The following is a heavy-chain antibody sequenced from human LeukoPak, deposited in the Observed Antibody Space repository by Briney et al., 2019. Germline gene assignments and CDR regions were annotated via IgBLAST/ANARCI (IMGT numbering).Heavy chain of an antibody. J-gene: IGHJ5*02. V-gene: IGHV4-34*01. CDR2: INHSGST. CDR1: GGSFSGYY. CDR3: ARDITRLRYCSSTSCPNWFDP. Sequence: PSETLSLTCAVYGGSFSGYYWSWIRQPPGKGLEWIGEINHSGSTNYNPSLKSRVTMSVDTSKNQFSMKLSSVTAADTAVYYCARDITRLRYCSSTSCPNWFDPWGQGTLVTVSS. D-gene: IGHD2-2*01.